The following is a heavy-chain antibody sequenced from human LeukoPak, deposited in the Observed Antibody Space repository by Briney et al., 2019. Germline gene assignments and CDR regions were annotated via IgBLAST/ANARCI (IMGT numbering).Heavy chain of an antibody. CDR3: AREGTMVRGLAFDI. J-gene: IGHJ3*02. Sequence: SETLSLTCTVSGGSISSYYWSWIRQPPGKGLKWIGYIYYSGSTNYNPSLKSRVTISVDTSKNQFSLMLNSVTAADTAVYYCAREGTMVRGLAFDIWGQGTMVTVSS. V-gene: IGHV4-59*01. D-gene: IGHD3-10*01. CDR2: IYYSGST. CDR1: GGSISSYY.